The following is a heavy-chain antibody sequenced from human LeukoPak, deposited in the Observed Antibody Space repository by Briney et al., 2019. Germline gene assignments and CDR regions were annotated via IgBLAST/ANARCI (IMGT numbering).Heavy chain of an antibody. V-gene: IGHV1-69*05. CDR2: IIPIFGTA. CDR3: ARGAGRLGSLQL. Sequence: ASVKVSCKASGYTFTSYGISWVRQAPGQGLEWMGGIIPIFGTANYAQKFQGRVTITRNTSISTAYMELSSLRSEDTAVYYCARGAGRLGSLQLWGQGTLVTVSS. D-gene: IGHD3-16*01. CDR1: GYTFTSYG. J-gene: IGHJ4*02.